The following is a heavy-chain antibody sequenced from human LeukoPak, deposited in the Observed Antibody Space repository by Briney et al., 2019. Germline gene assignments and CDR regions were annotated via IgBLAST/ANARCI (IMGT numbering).Heavy chain of an antibody. CDR3: AKVLVATPGYWFDP. V-gene: IGHV3-23*01. CDR2: ISGSGGST. J-gene: IGHJ5*02. CDR1: GFTFSSYA. Sequence: GGSLRLSCAASGFTFSSYAMSWVRQAPGKGLEGVSAISGSGGSTYYADSVKGRFTISRDNSKNTLYLQMNSLRAEDTAVYYCAKVLVATPGYWFDPWGQGTLVTVSS. D-gene: IGHD5-12*01.